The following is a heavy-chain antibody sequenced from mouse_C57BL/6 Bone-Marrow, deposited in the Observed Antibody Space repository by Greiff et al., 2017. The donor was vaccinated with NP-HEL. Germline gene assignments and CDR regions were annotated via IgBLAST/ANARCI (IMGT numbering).Heavy chain of an antibody. CDR1: GYTFTDYE. D-gene: IGHD1-1*01. CDR3: TSLTTVVAESAY. V-gene: IGHV1-15*01. Sequence: VQLQQSGAELVRPGASVTLSCKASGYTFTDYEMHWVKQTPVHGLEWIGAIDPETGGTAYNQKFKGKAILTADKSSSTAYMELRSLTSEDSAVYYCTSLTTVVAESAYWGQGTLVTVSA. J-gene: IGHJ3*01. CDR2: IDPETGGT.